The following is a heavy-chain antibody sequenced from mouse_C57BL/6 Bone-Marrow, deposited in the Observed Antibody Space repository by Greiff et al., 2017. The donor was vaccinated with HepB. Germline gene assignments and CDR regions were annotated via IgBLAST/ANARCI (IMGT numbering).Heavy chain of an antibody. CDR2: ISYDGSN. V-gene: IGHV3-6*01. CDR3: ARDDGYYTSYFDY. Sequence: VQLKESGPGLVKPSQSLSLTCSVTGYSITSGYYWNWIRQFPGNKLEWMGYISYDGSNNYNPSLKNRISITRDTSKNQFFLKLNSVTTEDTATYYCARDDGYYTSYFDYWGQGTTLTVSS. J-gene: IGHJ2*01. D-gene: IGHD2-3*01. CDR1: GYSITSGYY.